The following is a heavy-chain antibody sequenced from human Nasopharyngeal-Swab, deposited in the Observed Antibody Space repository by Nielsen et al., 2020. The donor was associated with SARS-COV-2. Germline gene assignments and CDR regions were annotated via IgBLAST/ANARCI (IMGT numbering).Heavy chain of an antibody. D-gene: IGHD3-3*01. V-gene: IGHV1-18*01. CDR3: ARHGVAEDY. CDR1: GYIFTSYD. CDR2: IGAYNGNT. Sequence: ASEKVSCKASGYIFTSYDISWVRQARGQGLEWMGWIGAYNGNTNYAQKFQDRVTMTTDTSTSTVYMELRSLRSDDTAVYYCARHGVAEDYWGQGTLVTVSS. J-gene: IGHJ4*02.